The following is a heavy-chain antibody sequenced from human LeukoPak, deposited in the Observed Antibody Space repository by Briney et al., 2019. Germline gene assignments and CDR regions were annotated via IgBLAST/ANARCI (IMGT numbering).Heavy chain of an antibody. J-gene: IGHJ3*02. D-gene: IGHD2-2*01. CDR1: GFTFSSYA. CDR3: ARYCSSTSCYGAFDI. CDR2: ISYDGSIK. Sequence: GGSLRLSCAASGFTFSSYAMHWVRQAPGKGLEWVAVISYDGSIKYYADSVKGRFTISRDNSKNTLYLQMNSLRAEDTAVYCCARYCSSTSCYGAFDIWGQGTMVTVSS. V-gene: IGHV3-30-3*01.